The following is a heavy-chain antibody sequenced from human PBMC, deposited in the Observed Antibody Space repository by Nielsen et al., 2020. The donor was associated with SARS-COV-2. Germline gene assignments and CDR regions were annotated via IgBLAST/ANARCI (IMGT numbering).Heavy chain of an antibody. D-gene: IGHD3/OR15-3a*01. V-gene: IGHV5-51*01. CDR1: GHSFTSYW. CDR2: IFPGDSET. CDR3: ARNDIWTGYSPDY. Sequence: GSLRLSCKGSGHSFTSYWISWVRQMPGQGLEWMGLIFPGDSETKYSPSFQGQVIISVDKSITTAYLQWSSLSASDTAIYYCARNDIWTGYSPDYWGQGTLVTVSS. J-gene: IGHJ4*02.